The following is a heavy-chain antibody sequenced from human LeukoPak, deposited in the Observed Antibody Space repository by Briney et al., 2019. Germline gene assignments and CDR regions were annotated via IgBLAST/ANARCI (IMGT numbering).Heavy chain of an antibody. V-gene: IGHV1-69*05. Sequence: ASVKVSCKASGGTFSSYAISWVRQAPGQGLEWMGGIIPIFGTANYAQKFQGRVTITTDESTSTAYMELSSLRSEDTAVYYCARGRGYCSSTSFYGLFDPWGQGTLVTVSS. CDR2: IIPIFGTA. J-gene: IGHJ5*02. CDR1: GGTFSSYA. D-gene: IGHD2-2*01. CDR3: ARGRGYCSSTSFYGLFDP.